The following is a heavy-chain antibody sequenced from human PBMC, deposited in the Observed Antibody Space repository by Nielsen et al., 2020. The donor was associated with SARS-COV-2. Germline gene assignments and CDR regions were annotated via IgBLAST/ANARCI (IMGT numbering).Heavy chain of an antibody. D-gene: IGHD2-15*01. Sequence: GESLKISCAASGFTFSSYAMHWVRQAPGKGLEYVSAISSNGGSTYYANSVKGRFTISRDNSKNTLYLQMNSLRAEDTAVYYCAKSLGYCSGGSCYPRSGFDYWGQGTLVTVSS. CDR3: AKSLGYCSGGSCYPRSGFDY. CDR2: ISSNGGST. CDR1: GFTFSSYA. V-gene: IGHV3-64*01. J-gene: IGHJ4*02.